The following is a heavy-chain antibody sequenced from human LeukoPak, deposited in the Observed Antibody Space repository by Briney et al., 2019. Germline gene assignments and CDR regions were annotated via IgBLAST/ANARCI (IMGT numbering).Heavy chain of an antibody. V-gene: IGHV1-2*02. D-gene: IGHD5-18*01. CDR2: INPNSGGT. CDR3: ARLVDTAMGPLYYFDY. Sequence: ASVKVSCKASGYTFTGYYMHWVRQAPGQGLEWMGWINPNSGGTNYAQKFQGRVTMTRDTSISTAYMELSRLRSDDTAVYYCARLVDTAMGPLYYFDYWGQGTLVTVSS. J-gene: IGHJ4*02. CDR1: GYTFTGYY.